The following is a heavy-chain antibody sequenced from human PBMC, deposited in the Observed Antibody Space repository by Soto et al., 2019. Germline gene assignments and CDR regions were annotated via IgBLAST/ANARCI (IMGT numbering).Heavy chain of an antibody. Sequence: GGSLRLSCTASAFRFRNYGMHWVRQAPGEGLQWVALIAHDGSNKYYADSVKGRFTISRDNSGNTLYLQMNSLRASDTAMYYCARQIYDSDTGPNFQYYFDSWGQGTPVTVSS. CDR1: AFRFRNYG. V-gene: IGHV3-30*03. CDR2: IAHDGSNK. CDR3: ARQIYDSDTGPNFQYYFDS. D-gene: IGHD3-22*01. J-gene: IGHJ4*02.